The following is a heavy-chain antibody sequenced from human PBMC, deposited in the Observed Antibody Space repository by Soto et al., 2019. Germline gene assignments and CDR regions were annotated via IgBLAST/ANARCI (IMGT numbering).Heavy chain of an antibody. D-gene: IGHD6-19*01. Sequence: SVKVSCKASGYTFTGYYMHWVRQAPVQGLEWMGWINPNSGGTNYAQKFQGRVTMTRDTSISTAYMELSRLRSDDTAVYYCAREGIAVAGHESYYGMDVWGQGTTVTVSS. CDR1: GYTFTGYY. CDR3: AREGIAVAGHESYYGMDV. J-gene: IGHJ6*02. V-gene: IGHV1-2*02. CDR2: INPNSGGT.